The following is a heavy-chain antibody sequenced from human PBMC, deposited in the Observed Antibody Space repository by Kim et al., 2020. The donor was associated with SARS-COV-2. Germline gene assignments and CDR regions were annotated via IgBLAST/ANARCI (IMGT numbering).Heavy chain of an antibody. Sequence: GGSLRLSCTASGFTFSGSEMNWVRQAPGKGLELVSYIGSSGSPVHYADSVKGRFTVSRDNALYLQMNSLRAEDTAVYYCARDRGYCTNGICQPRYFDLWGRGTPVTVSS. D-gene: IGHD2-8*01. CDR1: GFTFSGSE. V-gene: IGHV3-48*03. J-gene: IGHJ2*01. CDR2: IGSSGSPV. CDR3: ARDRGYCTNGICQPRYFDL.